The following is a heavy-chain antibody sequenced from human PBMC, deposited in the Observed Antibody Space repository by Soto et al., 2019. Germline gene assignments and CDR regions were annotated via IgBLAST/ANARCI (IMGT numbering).Heavy chain of an antibody. J-gene: IGHJ4*02. D-gene: IGHD5-12*01. CDR3: AHRPRGYAYYFDY. CDR1: GFSLTTRGVA. Sequence: TLKESGPKLVKPPQPLTLTCPFSGFSLTTRGVAVGWFRQPPGKALEWLALIYWDEDKWYSPSLKSRLTSTDDTSKNQVVLTMPNMEPVDTATYFCAHRPRGYAYYFDYWGQGNLVTGSS. CDR2: IYWDEDK. V-gene: IGHV2-5*02.